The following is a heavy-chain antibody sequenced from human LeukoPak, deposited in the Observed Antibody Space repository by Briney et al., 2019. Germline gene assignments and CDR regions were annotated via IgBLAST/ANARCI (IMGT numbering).Heavy chain of an antibody. D-gene: IGHD6-13*01. CDR2: INPNSGGT. J-gene: IGHJ4*02. CDR3: AREKEPGYSSSWADY. CDR1: GYTSTGYY. Sequence: ASVKVSCKASGYTSTGYYMHWVRQAPGQGLEWMGWINPNSGGTNYAQKFQGRVTMTRDTSISTAYMELSRLRSDDTAVYYCAREKEPGYSSSWADYWGQGTLVTVSS. V-gene: IGHV1-2*02.